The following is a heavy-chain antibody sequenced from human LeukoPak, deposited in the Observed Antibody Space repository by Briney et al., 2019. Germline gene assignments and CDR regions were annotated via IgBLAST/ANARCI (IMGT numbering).Heavy chain of an antibody. CDR2: ICSNDGNT. CDR3: AKGSGSSCYSPCDY. J-gene: IGHJ4*02. V-gene: IGHV3-23*01. CDR1: GLIFRNYA. D-gene: IGHD2-15*01. Sequence: GGSLRLSWAASGLIFRNYAMNWVRQAPGKGLEWVSVICSNDGNTYYADAVKGRFTISRDNSKDTLYLQMDSLRAEDTAVYYCAKGSGSSCYSPCDYWGQGILVTVSS.